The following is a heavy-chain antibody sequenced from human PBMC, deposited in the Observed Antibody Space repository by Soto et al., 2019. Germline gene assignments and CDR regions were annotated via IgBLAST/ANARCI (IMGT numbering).Heavy chain of an antibody. Sequence: PSETLSLTCTVSGGSISSGGYYWSWIRQHPGKGLEWFGYIYYSGSTYYNPSLKSRVTISVDTSKNQFSLKLSSVTAADTAVYYCARYCRSPMRAAAGQGKNWFDPWGQGTLVTVSS. J-gene: IGHJ5*02. CDR3: ARYCRSPMRAAAGQGKNWFDP. V-gene: IGHV4-31*03. CDR1: GGSISSGGYY. D-gene: IGHD6-13*01. CDR2: IYYSGST.